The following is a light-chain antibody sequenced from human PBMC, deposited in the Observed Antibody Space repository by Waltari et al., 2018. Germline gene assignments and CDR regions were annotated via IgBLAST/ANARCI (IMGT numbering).Light chain of an antibody. Sequence: QFCLTQPAAPSGSPGQSNTLSSTSSSRDVGDYNLVSWYQNHPSQAPKCAIYQVSQPPPGVSHRFSCSKSGNTASLTIAGLQAEDEADYYCCSYAGSSTLVFGGGTQLTVL. CDR2: QVS. V-gene: IGLV2-23*02. CDR3: CSYAGSSTLV. CDR1: SRDVGDYNL. J-gene: IGLJ2*01.